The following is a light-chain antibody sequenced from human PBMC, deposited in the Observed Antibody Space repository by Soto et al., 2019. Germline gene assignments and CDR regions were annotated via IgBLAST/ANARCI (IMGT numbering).Light chain of an antibody. V-gene: IGLV2-23*02. CDR1: SSDAGSYNL. CDR3: GTWDSRLSAVV. Sequence: QSALTQPASVSGSPGQSITISCTGTSSDAGSYNLVSWYQQHPGKAPKLMIYEVNKRPSGVSNRFSGSKSGNTASLTISGLQTEDEADYYCGTWDSRLSAVVFGGGTKLTVL. J-gene: IGLJ2*01. CDR2: EVN.